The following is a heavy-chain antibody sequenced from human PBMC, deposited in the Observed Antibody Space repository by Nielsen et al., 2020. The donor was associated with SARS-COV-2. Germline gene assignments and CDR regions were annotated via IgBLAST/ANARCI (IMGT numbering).Heavy chain of an antibody. CDR1: DGSISSGSYY. Sequence: SETLSLTCTVSDGSISSGSYYWSWIRQPAGKGLEWIGRIYTSGSTNYNPSLKSRVTISVDTSKNQFSLKLSSVTAADTAVYYCARSHTAPGGRDYYYGMDVWGQGTTVTVSS. J-gene: IGHJ6*02. V-gene: IGHV4-61*02. D-gene: IGHD5-18*01. CDR2: IYTSGST. CDR3: ARSHTAPGGRDYYYGMDV.